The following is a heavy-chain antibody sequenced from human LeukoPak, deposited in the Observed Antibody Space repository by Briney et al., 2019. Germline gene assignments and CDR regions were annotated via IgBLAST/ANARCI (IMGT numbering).Heavy chain of an antibody. D-gene: IGHD5-12*01. V-gene: IGHV3-23*01. CDR3: AKSKFATSAYDGSLDS. CDR1: GFTFSSSP. Sequence: GGSLRLSCAGSGFTFSSSPMSWVRQAPGQGLEWVSGITGSDGNTYYADSVKGRFTISRDSPKNTLYLELNSLRAEDTAVYYCAKSKFATSAYDGSLDSWGQGTLVTVSS. CDR2: ITGSDGNT. J-gene: IGHJ4*02.